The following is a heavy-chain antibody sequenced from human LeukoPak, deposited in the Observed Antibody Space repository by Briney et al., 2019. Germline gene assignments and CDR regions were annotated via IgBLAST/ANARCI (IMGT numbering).Heavy chain of an antibody. D-gene: IGHD6-25*01. CDR3: ARGGASSEWFDP. CDR2: IHSSGTT. CDR1: GDSISAYY. J-gene: IGHJ5*02. Sequence: SETLSLTCTVSGDSISAYYWSRIRQTPGKGLEWIAFIHSSGTTNYNPSLNSRVSISVDTSNNQFSLSVNSVTAVDSAVYYCARGGASSEWFDPWGQGTLVTVSS. V-gene: IGHV4-59*01.